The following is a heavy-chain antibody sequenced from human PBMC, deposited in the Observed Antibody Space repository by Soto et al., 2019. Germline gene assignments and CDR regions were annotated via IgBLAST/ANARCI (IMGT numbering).Heavy chain of an antibody. Sequence: ASVKVSCKASGYTFTNYNLNWVRQAPGQGLEWMGWISTYNGNTYFAQKFHGRVTMTTDTSTSTVYMELRSLRSDDTALYYCARQLATAFDYWGQGTPVTVSS. J-gene: IGHJ4*02. CDR2: ISTYNGNT. CDR1: GYTFTNYN. V-gene: IGHV1-18*01. CDR3: ARQLATAFDY. D-gene: IGHD6-13*01.